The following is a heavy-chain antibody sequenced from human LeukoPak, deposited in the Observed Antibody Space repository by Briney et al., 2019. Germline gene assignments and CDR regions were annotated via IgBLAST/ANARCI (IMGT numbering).Heavy chain of an antibody. CDR2: IHPTGIT. J-gene: IGHJ4*02. Sequence: PSETLSLTCAVYGGPFSGYYWSWFRQPPGKGLEWIGEIHPTGITNYTPSLKSRVTLSVDTSKNQFSLNLTSVTAADTAVYYCARRYYYNLGSFPFDFWGQGSLVTVSS. CDR1: GGPFSGYY. D-gene: IGHD3-10*01. CDR3: ARRYYYNLGSFPFDF. V-gene: IGHV4-34*01.